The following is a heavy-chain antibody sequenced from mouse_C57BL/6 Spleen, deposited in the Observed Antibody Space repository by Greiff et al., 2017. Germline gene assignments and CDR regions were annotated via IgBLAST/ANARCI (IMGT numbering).Heavy chain of an antibody. V-gene: IGHV1-63*01. CDR3: ARDSTGRYCDV. D-gene: IGHD4-1*02. J-gene: IGHJ1*03. CDR1: GYTFTNYW. Sequence: VQLQESGAELVRPGTSVKMSCKACGYTFTNYWIGWAKQRPGHGLEWIGDIYPGGGYTNYNEKFKGKATLTADKSSSTAYMQFSSLTSEDSAIYYCARDSTGRYCDVWGTGTTVTVSS. CDR2: IYPGGGYT.